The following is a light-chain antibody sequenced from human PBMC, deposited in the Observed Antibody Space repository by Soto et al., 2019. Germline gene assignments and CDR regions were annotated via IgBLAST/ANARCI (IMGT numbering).Light chain of an antibody. J-gene: IGLJ2*01. CDR3: CSYAGSVV. CDR2: EGS. V-gene: IGLV2-23*01. Sequence: QSVLTQPASVSGSPGQSITISCTGTSSDVGSYNLVSWYQQHPGKAPKLMIYEGSKRPSGVSNRFSGSKSGNTASLTISGIQAEDEADYYCCSYAGSVVFGEGTKLTVL. CDR1: SSDVGSYNL.